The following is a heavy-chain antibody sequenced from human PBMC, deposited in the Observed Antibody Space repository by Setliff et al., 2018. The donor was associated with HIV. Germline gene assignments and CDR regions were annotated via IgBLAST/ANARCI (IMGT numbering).Heavy chain of an antibody. CDR1: GLSLSSYS. J-gene: IGHJ3*02. Sequence: PGGSLRLSCVASGLSLSSYSMNWVRQAPGKGLEWIAYITSSRSNSIHYADSVRGRFTISRDNAKNSLYLQMNSLRGEDTALYYCTRDLGYDSFDIWGQGTMVTVSS. CDR3: TRDLGYDSFDI. D-gene: IGHD3-22*01. V-gene: IGHV3-48*04. CDR2: ITSSRSNSI.